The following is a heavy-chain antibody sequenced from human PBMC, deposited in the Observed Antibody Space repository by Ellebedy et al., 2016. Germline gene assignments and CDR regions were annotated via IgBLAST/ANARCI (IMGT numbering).Heavy chain of an antibody. CDR2: IYTSGST. J-gene: IGHJ6*03. CDR1: GGSISSSSYY. Sequence: SETLSLXXTVSGGSISSSSYYWGWIRQPPGKGLEWIGRIYTSGSTNYNPSLKSRVTISVDTSKNQFSLKLSSVTAADTAVYYCARGLRGYCSSTSCDPYYYYYMDVWGKGTTVTVSS. D-gene: IGHD2-2*01. V-gene: IGHV4-39*07. CDR3: ARGLRGYCSSTSCDPYYYYYMDV.